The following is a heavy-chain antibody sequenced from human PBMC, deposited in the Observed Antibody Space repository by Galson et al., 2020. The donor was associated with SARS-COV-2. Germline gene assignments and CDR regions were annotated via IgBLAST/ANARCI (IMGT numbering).Heavy chain of an antibody. D-gene: IGHD4-17*01. J-gene: IGHJ3*01. CDR2: ISHSGGT. CDR3: ARLHYGEYAPEAFDF. CDR1: GTSISSGSYS. Sequence: SETLSLTCAVSGTSISSGSYSWNWIRQPPGKGLEWIGYISHSGGTYYNPSLKSRVTISGDRSKNQFSLRLSSVTAADTAVYYCARLHYGEYAPEAFDFWGPGTRVIVAS. V-gene: IGHV4-30-2*01.